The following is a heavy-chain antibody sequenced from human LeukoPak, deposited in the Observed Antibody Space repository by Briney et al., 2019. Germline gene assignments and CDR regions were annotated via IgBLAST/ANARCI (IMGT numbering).Heavy chain of an antibody. CDR2: INAGNGDT. D-gene: IGHD5-12*01. CDR1: GYTFTSYP. CDR3: SGGYSAYGPFDY. J-gene: IGHJ4*02. V-gene: IGHV1-3*01. Sequence: ASVKVSCKASGYTFTSYPTHWVRQAPGQRLEWMGWINAGNGDTKYSQNFQGRVAITRDSSASTAYMELSSLTSEDTALYYCSGGYSAYGPFDYWGQGTLVTVSS.